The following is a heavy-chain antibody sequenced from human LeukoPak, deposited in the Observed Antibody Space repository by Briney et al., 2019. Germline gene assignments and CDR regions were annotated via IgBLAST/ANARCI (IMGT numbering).Heavy chain of an antibody. Sequence: SQTLSLTCAISGDSVCNNNAAWNWIRQSPSRGLEWLGRTYYRSKWYTDSAVSVNSRITINPDTSKNQFSLQLTSVTPEDSAVYYCARGNSGVAVARFDYWGQGTLVTVSS. CDR2: TYYRSKWYT. J-gene: IGHJ4*02. CDR1: GDSVCNNNAA. CDR3: ARGNSGVAVARFDY. V-gene: IGHV6-1*01. D-gene: IGHD6-19*01.